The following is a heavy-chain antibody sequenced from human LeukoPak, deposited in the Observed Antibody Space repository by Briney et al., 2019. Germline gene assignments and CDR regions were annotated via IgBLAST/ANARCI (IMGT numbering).Heavy chain of an antibody. CDR2: ISGSGGST. J-gene: IGHJ4*02. CDR1: GFTFSSYA. CDR3: AKHLGEQQLVPYYFDY. D-gene: IGHD6-13*01. Sequence: PGGSLRLSCAASGFTFSSYAMSWVRQAPGKGLEWVSAISGSGGSTYYADPVKGRFTISRDNSKNTLYLQMNSLRAEDTAVYYCAKHLGEQQLVPYYFDYWGQGTLVTVSP. V-gene: IGHV3-23*01.